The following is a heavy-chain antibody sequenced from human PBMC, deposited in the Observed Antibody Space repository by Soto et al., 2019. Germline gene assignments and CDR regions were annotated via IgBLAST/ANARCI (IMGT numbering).Heavy chain of an antibody. J-gene: IGHJ4*02. CDR2: IYYSGST. V-gene: IGHV4-59*01. CDR3: ARDHSGDARLDY. CDR1: GGSISSYY. Sequence: SWTLSLTCTVTGGSISSYYWSWIRQPPGQVLEWIGYIYYSGSTNYNPSLKSLVTISLDTSKNQFSLKLISVTSADTAGYYCARDHSGDARLDYWRQGTLVTVSS. D-gene: IGHD3-10*01.